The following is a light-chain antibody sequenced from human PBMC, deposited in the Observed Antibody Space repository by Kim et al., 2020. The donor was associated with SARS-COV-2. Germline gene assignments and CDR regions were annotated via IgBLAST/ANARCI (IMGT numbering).Light chain of an antibody. V-gene: IGLV2-23*02. CDR1: NNDVGSHDL. Sequence: QSALTQPASVSGSPGQSITISCSGTNNDVGSHDLVSRYQHHPGTAPKLVIYGVNQRPSGVSSRFSGSKSGNTASLTISGLQPEDEADYYCCSYANGGTWVFGGGTKLTVL. J-gene: IGLJ3*02. CDR3: CSYANGGTWV. CDR2: GVN.